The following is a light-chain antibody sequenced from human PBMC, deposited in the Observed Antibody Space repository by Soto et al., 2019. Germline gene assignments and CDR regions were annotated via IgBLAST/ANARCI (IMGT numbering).Light chain of an antibody. J-gene: IGKJ4*01. Sequence: EIVMTQSPATLSVSPGERVTLSCRASQSVSFNLVWYQQKPGQAPRLLIYGASTRATGIPAGFSGSGSGTEFTLTISSLQSEDFEVYYCQQYNNWPPLTFGGGTKVDIK. CDR2: GAS. V-gene: IGKV3-15*01. CDR3: QQYNNWPPLT. CDR1: QSVSFN.